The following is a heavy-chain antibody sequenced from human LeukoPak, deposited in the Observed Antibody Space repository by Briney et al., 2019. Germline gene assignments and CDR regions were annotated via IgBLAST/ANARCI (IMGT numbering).Heavy chain of an antibody. CDR2: INEDGSFT. D-gene: IGHD2-21*01. CDR1: GSTFSCCG. J-gene: IGHJ4*02. CDR3: ARDLVMVNTPGDDFDY. V-gene: IGHV3-74*01. Sequence: GGSLRLSCAASGSTFSCCGMHWVRQAPGKGLEWVSRINEDGSFTSYADSVKGRFTVSRDNAKNTLYLQMNSLRAEDTAVYYCARDLVMVNTPGDDFDYWGRGTLVTVSS.